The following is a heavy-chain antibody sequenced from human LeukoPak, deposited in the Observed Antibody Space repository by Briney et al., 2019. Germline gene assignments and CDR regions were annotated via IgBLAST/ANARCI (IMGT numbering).Heavy chain of an antibody. CDR3: AKAGYDSSGYYLYYYYYYMDV. CDR2: ISGSGGST. V-gene: IGHV3-23*01. CDR1: GFTFSSYA. J-gene: IGHJ6*03. D-gene: IGHD3-22*01. Sequence: PGGSLRLSXAASGFTFSSYAMSWVRQAPGKGLEWVSAISGSGGSTYYADSVKGRFTISRDNSKNTLYLQMNSLRAEDTAVYYCAKAGYDSSGYYLYYYYYYMDVWGKGTTVTVSS.